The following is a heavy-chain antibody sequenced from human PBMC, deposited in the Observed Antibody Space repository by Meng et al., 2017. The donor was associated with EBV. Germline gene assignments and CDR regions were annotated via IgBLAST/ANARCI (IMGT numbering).Heavy chain of an antibody. CDR1: GGPFRYYA. J-gene: IGHJ4*02. V-gene: IGHV1-69*01. CDR3: ASESGRGYTPDY. CDR2: FLPRLGAP. Sequence: QVQVVQSAAEVKEPGSSGKVSCKTSGGPFRYYANSWVRQAPGQGLEWLGGFLPRLGAPNYAQKFHGRVKITADESTSTHYMDLSSLRSEDTAIYYCASESGRGYTPDYWGQGTLVTVSS. D-gene: IGHD3-10*01.